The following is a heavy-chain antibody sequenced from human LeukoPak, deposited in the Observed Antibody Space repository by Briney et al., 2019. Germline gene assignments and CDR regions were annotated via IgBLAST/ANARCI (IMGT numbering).Heavy chain of an antibody. J-gene: IGHJ4*02. CDR1: GGSISSSSYY. CDR2: TYYSGST. Sequence: SETLSLTCTVSGGSISSSSYYWGWIRQPPGKGLEWIGSTYYSGSTYYNPSLKSRVTISVDTSKNQFSLKLSSVTAADTAVYYCARHAHSSGYYYPFDYWGQGTLVTVSS. CDR3: ARHAHSSGYYYPFDY. V-gene: IGHV4-39*01. D-gene: IGHD3-22*01.